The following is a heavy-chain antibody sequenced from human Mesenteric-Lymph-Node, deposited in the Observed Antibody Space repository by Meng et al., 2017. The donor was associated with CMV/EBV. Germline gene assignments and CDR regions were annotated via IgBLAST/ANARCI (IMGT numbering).Heavy chain of an antibody. CDR3: AKAGERSITIFGVVIMD. CDR2: MSGSGGST. CDR1: GFTFSTYA. Sequence: GESLKISCAASGFTFSTYAMHWVRQAPGKGLAWVSGMSGSGGSTSYADSVKGRFTISRDNSKNTLYLQMNSLRAEDTAVYYCAKAGERSITIFGVVIMDWGQGTLVTVSS. J-gene: IGHJ4*02. V-gene: IGHV3-23*01. D-gene: IGHD3-3*01.